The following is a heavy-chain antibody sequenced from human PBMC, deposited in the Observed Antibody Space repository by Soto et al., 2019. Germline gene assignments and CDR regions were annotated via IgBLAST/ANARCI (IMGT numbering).Heavy chain of an antibody. CDR3: ARDEGGNAFDI. CDR2: IYSGGGGST. J-gene: IGHJ3*02. CDR1: GFTVSSNY. Sequence: EVQLVESGGGLIKPGGSLRLSCAASGFTVSSNYMSWVRQAPGKGLEWVSVIYSGGGGSTYYADSVKGRFTISRDNCKNTLYIQMNSLRAEDTAVYYWARDEGGNAFDIWGQGTMVTVSS. V-gene: IGHV3-53*01.